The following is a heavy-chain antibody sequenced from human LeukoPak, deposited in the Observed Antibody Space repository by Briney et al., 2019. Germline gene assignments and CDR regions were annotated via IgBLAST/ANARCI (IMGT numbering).Heavy chain of an antibody. J-gene: IGHJ4*02. D-gene: IGHD3-10*01. Sequence: GGTLRLSCAASGFTFSRYAVSWVRQAPGKGLEWVSAISGSGGSTYYADSVKGRFTISRDNSKNTLYLQMNSLRAEDTAVYYCAKDRTHYYGSGSYYFDYWGQGTLVTVSS. CDR3: AKDRTHYYGSGSYYFDY. CDR1: GFTFSRYA. V-gene: IGHV3-23*01. CDR2: ISGSGGST.